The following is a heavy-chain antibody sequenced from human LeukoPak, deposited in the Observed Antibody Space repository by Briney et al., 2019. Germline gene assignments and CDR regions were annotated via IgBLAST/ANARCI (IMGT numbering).Heavy chain of an antibody. CDR3: ARGPAYCSGGSCTMDV. D-gene: IGHD2-15*01. J-gene: IGHJ6*02. CDR2: IYSAGTT. V-gene: IGHV3-66*01. CDR1: GFTFSNYY. Sequence: GGSLRLSCAASGFTFSNYYMTWVRQAPGKGLEWVSGIYSAGTTYYPDSVEGRFTISRDNSKNTLYLQMHSLRAEDTAVYYCARGPAYCSGGSCTMDVWGQGTTVTVSS.